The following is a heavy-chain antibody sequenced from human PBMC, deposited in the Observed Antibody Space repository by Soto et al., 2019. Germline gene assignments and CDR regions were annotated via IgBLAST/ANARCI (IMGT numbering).Heavy chain of an antibody. CDR1: GYTFTSYG. CDR2: ISTYNGNT. CDR3: ARESGSHRGWFDP. V-gene: IGHV1-18*01. D-gene: IGHD1-26*01. Sequence: QVQLVQSGAEVKKPGASVKVSCKASGYTFTSYGVSWVRQAPGQGLEWMGWISTYNGNTRYAEKFQGRVTMTTDTSTSTAYMELRSLTSDDTAVYYGARESGSHRGWFDPWGQGTLVTVSS. J-gene: IGHJ5*02.